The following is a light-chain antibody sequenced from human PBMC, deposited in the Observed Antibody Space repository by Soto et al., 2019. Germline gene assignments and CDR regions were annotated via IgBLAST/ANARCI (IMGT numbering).Light chain of an antibody. J-gene: IGLJ2*01. Sequence: QPVLTQPPSASGAPGQRVTISCCGSSSNIGSNYVYWYQQLPGTAPKLLIYRNNQRRSGVPDRFSGSKSGTSVSLAIRGLRSEDEGNYYCAAWDGSLSRVLFGGGTKLTVL. CDR2: RNN. V-gene: IGLV1-47*01. CDR1: SSNIGSNY. CDR3: AAWDGSLSRVL.